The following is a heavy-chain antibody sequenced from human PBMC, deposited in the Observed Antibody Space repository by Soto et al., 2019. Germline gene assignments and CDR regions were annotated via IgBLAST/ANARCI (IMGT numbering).Heavy chain of an antibody. V-gene: IGHV1-18*04. D-gene: IGHD1-1*01. J-gene: IGHJ6*02. Sequence: ASVKVSCKASGYTFTTYGISWVRQAPGQGLEWMGWISPYNGTTKYAEKFQGEMTMTTDTATSTAYMDLRSLRSDDTAVYYCARDGERDTGLNFYYYLHGMDAWGQGTRVTVSS. CDR2: ISPYNGTT. CDR1: GYTFTTYG. CDR3: ARDGERDTGLNFYYYLHGMDA.